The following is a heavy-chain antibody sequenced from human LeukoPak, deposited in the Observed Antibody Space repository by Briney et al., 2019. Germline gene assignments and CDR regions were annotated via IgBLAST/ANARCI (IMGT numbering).Heavy chain of an antibody. J-gene: IGHJ4*02. CDR1: GFTFSDYY. V-gene: IGHV3-11*01. CDR3: ASPAITMVRGVGDY. D-gene: IGHD3-10*01. CDR2: ISSSGSTI. Sequence: GGSLRLSCAASGFTFSDYYMSWIRQAPGKGLEWVSYISSSGSTIYYADSVKGRFTISRDNAKSSLYLQMNSLRAEDTAVFYCASPAITMVRGVGDYWGQGTLVTVSS.